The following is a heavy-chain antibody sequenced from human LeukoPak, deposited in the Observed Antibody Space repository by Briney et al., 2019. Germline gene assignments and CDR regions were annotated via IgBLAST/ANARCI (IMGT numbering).Heavy chain of an antibody. CDR3: ASERGYSYGYDY. CDR1: EFSVGSNY. D-gene: IGHD5-18*01. V-gene: IGHV3-66*01. Sequence: GGSLRLSCAASEFSVGSNYMTWVRQAPGKGLEWVSLIYSGGSTYYADSVKGRFTISRDNAKNSLYLQMNRLRAEDTAVYYCASERGYSYGYDYWGQGTLVTVSS. J-gene: IGHJ4*02. CDR2: IYSGGST.